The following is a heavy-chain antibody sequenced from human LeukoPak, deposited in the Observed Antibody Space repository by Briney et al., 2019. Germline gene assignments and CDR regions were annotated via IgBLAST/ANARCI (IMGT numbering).Heavy chain of an antibody. V-gene: IGHV3-23*01. D-gene: IGHD3-10*01. CDR3: ARDSSMLRGPLVIYYFDF. CDR1: DFSFITYA. CDR2: ISGVGDAT. J-gene: IGHJ4*02. Sequence: GGSLRLSCAGSDFSFITYAMSWVRQAPGKGLEWVSKISGVGDATYYADPVKGRFTISRDNSKNTLYLQMNSLRAEDTAVYYCARDSSMLRGPLVIYYFDFWGQGTLVTVSS.